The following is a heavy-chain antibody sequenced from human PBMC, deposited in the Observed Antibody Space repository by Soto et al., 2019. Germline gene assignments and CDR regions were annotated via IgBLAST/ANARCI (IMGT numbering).Heavy chain of an antibody. J-gene: IGHJ4*02. CDR2: IDTSGSST. V-gene: IGHV3-74*01. D-gene: IGHD6-13*01. CDR1: GFIFTNFW. CDR3: AKDSWYFDI. Sequence: QTGWSLRLSCEASGFIFTNFWMHLVRQVPGKGLVWVSRIDTSGSSTSYADSVKGRFTISRDNAKNTVSLQMNSLRAEDTGVYYCAKDSWYFDIWSQGSLVTVSS.